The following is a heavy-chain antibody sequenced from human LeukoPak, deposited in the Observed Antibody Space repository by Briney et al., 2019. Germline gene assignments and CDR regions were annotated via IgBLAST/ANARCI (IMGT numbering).Heavy chain of an antibody. Sequence: PSETLSLTCAVYGGSFSGYYWSWIRQPPGKGLEWIGEINHSGSTNYNPSLKSRVTISVDTSKNQFSLKLSSVTAADTAVYYCARDPMRVTAVVTADRYFDFWGRGTLVTVSS. J-gene: IGHJ2*01. CDR3: ARDPMRVTAVVTADRYFDF. D-gene: IGHD4-23*01. CDR2: INHSGST. V-gene: IGHV4-34*01. CDR1: GGSFSGYY.